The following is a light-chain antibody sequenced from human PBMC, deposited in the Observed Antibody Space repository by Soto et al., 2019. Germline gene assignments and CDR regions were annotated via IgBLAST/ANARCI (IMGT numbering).Light chain of an antibody. Sequence: QSVLTQPPSVSGAPGQRVTISCTGSSSNIGAGYDVHWYQQLPGTAPKLLSYGNSNRPSGVPDRFSGSKSGTSASLAITGLQSDDDADYYCQSYDSSLSVVFGGGTKLTVL. CDR3: QSYDSSLSVV. CDR2: GNS. CDR1: SSNIGAGYD. V-gene: IGLV1-40*01. J-gene: IGLJ2*01.